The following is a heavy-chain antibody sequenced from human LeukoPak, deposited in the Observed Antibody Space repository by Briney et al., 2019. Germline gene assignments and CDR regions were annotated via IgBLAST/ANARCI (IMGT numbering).Heavy chain of an antibody. CDR1: GYTFTEYD. V-gene: IGHV1-2*02. D-gene: IGHD3-10*01. CDR2: INPTSGGT. CDR3: ASLGSGSLYYYGMDV. J-gene: IGHJ6*02. Sequence: ASVKVSCKASGYTFTEYDIHWVRQAPGQGLEWMGWINPTSGGTYYAQKFQGRVTMTRDTSINTAYLQVSRLRSDDTAVYYCASLGSGSLYYYGMDVWGQGTTVTVSS.